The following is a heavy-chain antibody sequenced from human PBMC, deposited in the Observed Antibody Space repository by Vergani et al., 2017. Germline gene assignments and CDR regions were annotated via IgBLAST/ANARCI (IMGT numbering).Heavy chain of an antibody. CDR3: AKDSVAVAGRPFHFDY. CDR2: ISYDGSNK. CDR1: GFTFSSYS. V-gene: IGHV3-30*18. J-gene: IGHJ4*02. Sequence: VQLVESGGGLVQPGGSLRLSCAASGFTFSSYSMHWVRQAPGKGLEWVAVISYDGSNKYYADSVKGRFTISRDNSKNTLYLQMNSLRAEDTAVYYCAKDSVAVAGRPFHFDYWGQGTLVTVSS. D-gene: IGHD6-19*01.